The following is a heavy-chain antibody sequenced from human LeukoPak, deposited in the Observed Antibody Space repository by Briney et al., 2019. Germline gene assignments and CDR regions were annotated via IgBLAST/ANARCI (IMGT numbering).Heavy chain of an antibody. V-gene: IGHV1-18*01. Sequence: ASVKVSCKASGYTFTSYGISWVRQAPGQGLEWMGWISAYNGNTNYAQKLQGRVTMTTDTSTSTAYMELRSLRSDDTAVYYCARDPSGRGYFDWLLRTSPGYYFDYWGQGTLVTVSS. D-gene: IGHD3-9*01. CDR3: ARDPSGRGYFDWLLRTSPGYYFDY. J-gene: IGHJ4*02. CDR1: GYTFTSYG. CDR2: ISAYNGNT.